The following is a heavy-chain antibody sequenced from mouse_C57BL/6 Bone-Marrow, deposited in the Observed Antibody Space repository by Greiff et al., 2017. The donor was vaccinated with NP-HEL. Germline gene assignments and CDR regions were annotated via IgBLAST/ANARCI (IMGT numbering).Heavy chain of an antibody. CDR2: IDPANGDT. D-gene: IGHD2-14*01. V-gene: IGHV14-4*01. CDR3: TTRGYPERYYCGY. CDR1: GFNIKDDY. Sequence: EVQLKQSGAELVRPGASVKLSCTASGFNIKDDYMHWVKQRPEQGLEWIGWIDPANGDTEYASKFQGKATITADTSSNTAYLQLSSLTSEDTAVYYCTTRGYPERYYCGYWGKGTTLTVSS. J-gene: IGHJ2*01.